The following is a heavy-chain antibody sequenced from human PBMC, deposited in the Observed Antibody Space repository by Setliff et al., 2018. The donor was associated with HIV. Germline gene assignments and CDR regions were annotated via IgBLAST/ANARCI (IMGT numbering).Heavy chain of an antibody. CDR1: GFSFSSYA. J-gene: IGHJ4*02. CDR3: TKSASWDLRGWLH. Sequence: PGGSLRLSCAANGFSFSSYAMNWVRQAPGRGLEWVAGIDGSGGSAYHADSVKGRFTVSRDYSKNTIYLQMNSLRAEDSAVYFCTKSASWDLRGWLHWGQGTRVTVS. V-gene: IGHV3-23*01. CDR2: IDGSGGSA. D-gene: IGHD6-19*01.